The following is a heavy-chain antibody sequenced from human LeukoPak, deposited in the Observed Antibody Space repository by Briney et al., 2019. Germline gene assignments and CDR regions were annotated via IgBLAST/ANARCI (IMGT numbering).Heavy chain of an antibody. Sequence: KNGESLKISCKASGYDFSVNWIGWVRQMPGKGLEWMGIIYPGDSDTRYSPSFQGQVTISADKSISTAYLQWSSLKASDTAMYYCARQVYGSFSGLGYWGQGTLVTVSS. J-gene: IGHJ4*02. CDR2: IYPGDSDT. D-gene: IGHD5/OR15-5a*01. CDR3: ARQVYGSFSGLGY. CDR1: GYDFSVNW. V-gene: IGHV5-51*01.